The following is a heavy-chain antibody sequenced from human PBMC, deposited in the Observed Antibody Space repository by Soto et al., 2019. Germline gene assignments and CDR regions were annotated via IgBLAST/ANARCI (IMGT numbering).Heavy chain of an antibody. J-gene: IGHJ6*02. CDR2: SIPILGTA. CDR1: GGTFSSYA. V-gene: IGHV1-69*13. CDR3: ARRRGYSSYGMDV. Sequence: ASVKVSCKASGGTFSSYAISWVRQAPGQGLEWMGGSIPILGTANYAQKFQGRVTITADESTSTAYMELSSLRSEDTAVYYCARRRGYSSYGMDVWGQGTRVTVSS. D-gene: IGHD5-12*01.